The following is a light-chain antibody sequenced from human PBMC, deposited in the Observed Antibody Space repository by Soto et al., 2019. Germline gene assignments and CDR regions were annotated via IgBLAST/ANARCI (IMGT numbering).Light chain of an antibody. CDR2: GAS. CDR3: QQRGNWPPTWT. Sequence: EVVLTQSPGTLSLSPGERATLSCRAGRSVSGRYLAWYQQKPGQAPRLLSYGASIRATGVPARFSGSWSGTDFTLTINGLEPEDSAVYYCQQRGNWPPTWTFGQGTKVDIK. V-gene: IGKV3D-20*02. J-gene: IGKJ1*01. CDR1: RSVSGRY.